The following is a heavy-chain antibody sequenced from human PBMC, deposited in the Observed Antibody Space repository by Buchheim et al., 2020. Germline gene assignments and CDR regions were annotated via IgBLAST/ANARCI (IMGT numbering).Heavy chain of an antibody. CDR3: AREVATTETFDC. D-gene: IGHD4-17*01. J-gene: IGHJ4*02. Sequence: QVQLQESGPGLVKPLQTLSLTCTVSGGSISSDGQYWSWIRQHPGKGLEWIGYIHHSGVTYYNPSLKSRVSISIDTSKTHFSLELSSVTAADAAVYYCAREVATTETFDCWGQGTL. CDR1: GGSISSDGQY. V-gene: IGHV4-31*03. CDR2: IHHSGVT.